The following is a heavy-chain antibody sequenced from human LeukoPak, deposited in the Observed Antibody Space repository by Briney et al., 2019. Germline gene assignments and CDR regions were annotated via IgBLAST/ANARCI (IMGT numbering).Heavy chain of an antibody. V-gene: IGHV4-39*01. CDR1: GASISSTNNF. CDR3: AKSNGYGLIDY. J-gene: IGHJ4*02. D-gene: IGHD5-12*01. CDR2: IYYSVST. Sequence: SETLSLTCTVSGASISSTNNFWGWIRQTPGKGLEWIATIYYSVSTYYNPSLKSRLSISVDTSKNQFSLKLSSVTAADTAMYYCAKSNGYGLIDYWGQGTLVTVSS.